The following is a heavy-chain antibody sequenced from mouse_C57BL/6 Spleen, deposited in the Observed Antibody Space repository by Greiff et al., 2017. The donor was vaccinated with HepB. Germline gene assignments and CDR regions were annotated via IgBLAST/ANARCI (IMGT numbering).Heavy chain of an antibody. Sequence: QVQLQQPGAELVKPGASVKMSCKASGYTFTSYWITWVKQRPGQGLEWIGDIYPGSGSTNYNEKFKSKATLTVDTSSSTAYMQLSSLTSEDSAVYYCARSGVYYGNFNQGGLAYWGQGTLVTVSA. D-gene: IGHD2-1*01. CDR1: GYTFTSYW. CDR3: ARSGVYYGNFNQGGLAY. CDR2: IYPGSGST. J-gene: IGHJ3*01. V-gene: IGHV1-55*01.